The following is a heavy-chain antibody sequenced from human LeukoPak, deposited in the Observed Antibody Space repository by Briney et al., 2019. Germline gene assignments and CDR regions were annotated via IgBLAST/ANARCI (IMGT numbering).Heavy chain of an antibody. J-gene: IGHJ4*02. CDR3: ARVPAAIDY. CDR2: IYHSGST. D-gene: IGHD2-2*01. CDR1: GYSISSGYY. Sequence: SETLSLTCTVSGYSISSGYYWGWIRQPPGKGLEWIGSIYHSGSTNYNPSLKSRVTISVDTSKNQFSLKLSSVTAADTAVYYCARVPAAIDYWGQGTLVTVSS. V-gene: IGHV4-38-2*02.